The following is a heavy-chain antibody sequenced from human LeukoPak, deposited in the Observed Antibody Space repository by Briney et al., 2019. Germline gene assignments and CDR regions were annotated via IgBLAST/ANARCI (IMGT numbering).Heavy chain of an antibody. J-gene: IGHJ5*02. Sequence: PGGCLRLSCAASGFTFSTYAMSWVRQAPGKGLEWVSAISGSGGTTYYADSVKGRFTISRDNSKNTLYLQMNSLRADDTAVYYCAKEPREYCSSTSCPNWLDPWGQGTLVTVSS. CDR2: ISGSGGTT. D-gene: IGHD2-2*01. CDR1: GFTFSTYA. V-gene: IGHV3-23*01. CDR3: AKEPREYCSSTSCPNWLDP.